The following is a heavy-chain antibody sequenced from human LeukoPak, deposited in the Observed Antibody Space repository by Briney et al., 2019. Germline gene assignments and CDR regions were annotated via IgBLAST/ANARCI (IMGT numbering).Heavy chain of an antibody. D-gene: IGHD1/OR15-1a*01. CDR2: ISGSGGST. Sequence: GGSLRLSCAASGFTFSSYAMSWVRQAPGKGLEWVSAISGSGGSTYYADSVKCRFTISRDNSKNTLYLQMNSLSAEDTAVYYCANNNRDYYYGMDVWGKGTTVTVSS. V-gene: IGHV3-23*01. J-gene: IGHJ6*04. CDR1: GFTFSSYA. CDR3: ANNNRDYYYGMDV.